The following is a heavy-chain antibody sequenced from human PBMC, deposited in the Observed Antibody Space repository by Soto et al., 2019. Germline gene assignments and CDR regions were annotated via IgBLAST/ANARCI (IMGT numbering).Heavy chain of an antibody. D-gene: IGHD3-22*01. Sequence: QLQLQESGPGRVKPSETLSLTCTVSGGSISSSSYYWGWIRQPPGKGLEWIGRIYYSGSTYYNPSLQIRVTICADTTHNQFTMMLSYMTAAHTDVYYCAIEYTYYYDSRGYPDGDYFGYWGQGTLVTVSS. V-gene: IGHV4-39*02. CDR3: AIEYTYYYDSRGYPDGDYFGY. J-gene: IGHJ4*02. CDR2: IYYSGST. CDR1: GGSISSSSYY.